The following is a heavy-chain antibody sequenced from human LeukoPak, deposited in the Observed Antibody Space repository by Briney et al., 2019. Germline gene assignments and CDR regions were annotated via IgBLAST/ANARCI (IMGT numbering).Heavy chain of an antibody. D-gene: IGHD1-26*01. V-gene: IGHV3-21*01. CDR3: ARLCIVGTKSAFDI. CDR2: ISSSSSYI. J-gene: IGHJ3*02. Sequence: IPGGSLRLSCAASGFTFSSYGMNWVRQAPGEGLEWVSFISSSSSYINYADSVKGRFTISRDNAKKSLYLQMNSLRAEDTAVYYCARLCIVGTKSAFDIWGQGTMVTVSS. CDR1: GFTFSSYG.